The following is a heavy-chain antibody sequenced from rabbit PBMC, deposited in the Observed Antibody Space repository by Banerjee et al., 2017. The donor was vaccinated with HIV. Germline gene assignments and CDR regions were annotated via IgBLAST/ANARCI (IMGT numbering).Heavy chain of an antibody. CDR2: IYAGNNGDT. V-gene: IGHV1S45*01. D-gene: IGHD4-2*01. CDR1: GFSFSSYYY. J-gene: IGHJ4*01. Sequence: QEQLVESGGGLVQPGASLTLTWTASGFSFSSYYYMCWVRQAPGKGLEWIACIYAGNNGDTYYANWAKGRFTISKTSSTTVTLQMTSLTAADTATYFCARGSAYAGAGYALWGQGTLVTVS. CDR3: ARGSAYAGAGYAL.